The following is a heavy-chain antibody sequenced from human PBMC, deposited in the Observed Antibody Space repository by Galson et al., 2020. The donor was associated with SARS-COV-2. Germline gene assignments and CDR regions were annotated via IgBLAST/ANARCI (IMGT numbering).Heavy chain of an antibody. Sequence: GGSLRLSCAASGFAFSNYWMHWVRQAPGKGLVWVSRINSEGNITSYADSVKGRFTISRDNAKNTLYLQMNSLRAEDTAVYYCTATRAYWGQGTLVTVSS. CDR1: GFAFSNYW. J-gene: IGHJ4*02. CDR2: INSEGNIT. CDR3: TATRAY. D-gene: IGHD1-26*01. V-gene: IGHV3-74*01.